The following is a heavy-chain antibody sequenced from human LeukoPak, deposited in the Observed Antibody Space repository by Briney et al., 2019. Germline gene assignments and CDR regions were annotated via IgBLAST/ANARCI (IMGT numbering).Heavy chain of an antibody. D-gene: IGHD6-19*01. J-gene: IGHJ4*02. CDR1: GFTFSNAW. CDR3: AKDDPSVAVAGMGGY. V-gene: IGHV3-15*01. CDR2: IKSKTDGETT. Sequence: GGFLRLSCAASGFTFSNAWMSWVRQSPGKGLEWVGRIKSKTDGETTDYAAPVKDRFTISRDDSENTLYLQMNSLKTEDTAVYYCAKDDPSVAVAGMGGYWGQGTLVTVSS.